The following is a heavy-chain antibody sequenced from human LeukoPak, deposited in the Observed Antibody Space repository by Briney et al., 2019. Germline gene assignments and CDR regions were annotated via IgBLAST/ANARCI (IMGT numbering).Heavy chain of an antibody. CDR3: AKEPGEYSSSRYFDY. D-gene: IGHD6-6*01. J-gene: IGHJ4*02. CDR2: ISGSGGST. V-gene: IGHV3-23*01. CDR1: GFTFSSYA. Sequence: TGGSLRLSCAASGFTFSSYAMSWVRQAPGKGLEWVSAISGSGGSTYYADSVKGRFTISRDNSKNTLYLQMNSLRAEDTAVYYCAKEPGEYSSSRYFDYWGQGTLVTVSS.